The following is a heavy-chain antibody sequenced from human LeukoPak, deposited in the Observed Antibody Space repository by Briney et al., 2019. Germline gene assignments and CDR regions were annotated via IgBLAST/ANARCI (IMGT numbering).Heavy chain of an antibody. Sequence: GGSLRLSCAASGFTFSSYGMHWVRQAPGKGLEWVAVISYDGSNKYYADSVKDRFTISRDNSKNTLYLQMNSLRAEDTAVYYCAKDVRFLEWLLSYWGQGTLVTVSS. J-gene: IGHJ4*02. CDR2: ISYDGSNK. D-gene: IGHD3-3*01. V-gene: IGHV3-30*18. CDR3: AKDVRFLEWLLSY. CDR1: GFTFSSYG.